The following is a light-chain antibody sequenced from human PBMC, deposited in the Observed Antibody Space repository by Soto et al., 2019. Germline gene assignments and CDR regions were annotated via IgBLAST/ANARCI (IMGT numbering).Light chain of an antibody. Sequence: QSVLTQPASVSGSPGQSITISCSGTSNDVGAYNFVSWYQQHPGKAPKLIIFEATNRPSGVSIRFSGSKSGNMASLTISGLQDEDEGAYYCSSYTTSSALVVFGGGTKLTVL. CDR3: SSYTTSSALVV. J-gene: IGLJ2*01. CDR1: SNDVGAYNF. V-gene: IGLV2-14*01. CDR2: EAT.